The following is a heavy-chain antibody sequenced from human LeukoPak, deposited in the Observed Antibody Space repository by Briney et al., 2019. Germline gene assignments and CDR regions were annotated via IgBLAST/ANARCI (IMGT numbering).Heavy chain of an antibody. J-gene: IGHJ3*02. Sequence: GESLKISCKGSGYSFTSYWIGWVRQMSGKGLEWMGIIYPGDSDTRYSPSFQGQVTISADKSISTAYLQWSSLKASDTAMYYCAREVGYCSSTSCYGFRGVAMAFDIWGQGTMVTVSS. D-gene: IGHD2-2*03. CDR2: IYPGDSDT. V-gene: IGHV5-51*01. CDR1: GYSFTSYW. CDR3: AREVGYCSSTSCYGFRGVAMAFDI.